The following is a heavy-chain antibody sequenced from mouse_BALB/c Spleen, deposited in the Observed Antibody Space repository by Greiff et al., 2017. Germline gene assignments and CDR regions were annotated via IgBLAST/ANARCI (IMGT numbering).Heavy chain of an antibody. Sequence: LQQPGSELVRPGASVKLSCTASGYTFTSYWMHWVKQRPGQGLEWIGNIYPGSGSTNYDEKFKSKATLTVDTSSSTAYMQLSSLTSEDSAVYYCTRSIAHWGQGTLGTVSA. CDR3: TRSIAH. J-gene: IGHJ3*01. V-gene: IGHV1S22*01. CDR1: GYTFTSYW. CDR2: IYPGSGST.